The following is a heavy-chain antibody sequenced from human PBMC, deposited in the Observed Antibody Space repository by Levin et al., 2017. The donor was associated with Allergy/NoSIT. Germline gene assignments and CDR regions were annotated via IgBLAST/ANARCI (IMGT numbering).Heavy chain of an antibody. CDR3: ARTLYSSSSGHLDY. D-gene: IGHD6-6*01. CDR2: VHHSGTS. CDR1: GGSISSSNW. J-gene: IGHJ4*02. Sequence: SETLSLTCGVSGGSISSSNWWSWVRQPPGKGLEWIGEVHHSGTSNYNPSLKSRVPISVDKSKNHFSLNLNSVTAADTAVYFCARTLYSSSSGHLDYWGQGMLVTVSP. V-gene: IGHV4-4*02.